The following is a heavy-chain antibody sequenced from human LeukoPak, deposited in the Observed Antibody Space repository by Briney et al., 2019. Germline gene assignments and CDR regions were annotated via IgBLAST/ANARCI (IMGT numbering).Heavy chain of an antibody. CDR2: ISSNGGST. CDR1: GFTFSSYA. J-gene: IGHJ4*02. D-gene: IGHD1-14*01. Sequence: GGSLRLSCAASGFTFSSYAMHWVRQAPGKGLEYVSAISSNGGSTYYANSVKGRFTISRDNSKNTLYLQMGSLRAEDMAVYYCATETNGRHYDYWGQGTLLTVSS. CDR3: ATETNGRHYDY. V-gene: IGHV3-64*01.